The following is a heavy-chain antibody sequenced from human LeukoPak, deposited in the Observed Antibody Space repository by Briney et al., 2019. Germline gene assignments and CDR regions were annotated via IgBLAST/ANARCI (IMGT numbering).Heavy chain of an antibody. CDR2: IYYSGST. Sequence: PSETLSLTCTVSGGSISSYYWSWIRQPPGKGLEWIGYIYYSGSTNYNPSLKSRVTISVDTSKNQFSLKLSSVTAADTAVYYCARAVVAATIDYWGQGTLVTVSS. CDR3: ARAVVAATIDY. V-gene: IGHV4-59*01. J-gene: IGHJ4*02. D-gene: IGHD2-15*01. CDR1: GGSISSYY.